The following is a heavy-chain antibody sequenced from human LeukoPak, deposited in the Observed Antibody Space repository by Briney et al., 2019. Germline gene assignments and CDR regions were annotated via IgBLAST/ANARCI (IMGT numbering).Heavy chain of an antibody. V-gene: IGHV1-18*01. D-gene: IGHD2-15*01. CDR1: GYTFTNFG. J-gene: IGHJ5*02. CDR3: ARGGVGHCSGGSCPTSWFDP. Sequence: ASVKVSCKASGYTFTNFGVSWVRQAPGQGLEWMGWISPYNGNTDYPQKVQGRVTMTTDTSMSTAYMELRSLTSDDTAVYYCARGGVGHCSGGSCPTSWFDPWGQGTLVTVSS. CDR2: ISPYNGNT.